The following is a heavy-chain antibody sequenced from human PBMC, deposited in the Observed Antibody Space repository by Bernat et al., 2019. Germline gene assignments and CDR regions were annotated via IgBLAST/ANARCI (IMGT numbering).Heavy chain of an antibody. CDR1: GFTFSNAW. D-gene: IGHD6-13*01. CDR2: LKSKVDGETT. V-gene: IGHV3-15*01. Sequence: EVQLVESGGGLVKPGGSLRLSCAASGFTFSNAWMTWVRQAPGKGLEWVGRLKSKVDGETTDYAAPVKGRFIFSRDDSKSMMYLEMNSLKTEDTGIYFCTTDPRFADAGTHYFNIWGQGTMVTVSS. J-gene: IGHJ3*02. CDR3: TTDPRFADAGTHYFNI.